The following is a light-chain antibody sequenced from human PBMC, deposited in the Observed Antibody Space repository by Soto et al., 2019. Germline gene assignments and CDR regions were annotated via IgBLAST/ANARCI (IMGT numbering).Light chain of an antibody. CDR1: ETISNW. J-gene: IGKJ5*01. V-gene: IGKV1-5*01. CDR3: QQYHTSSIT. CDR2: DAS. Sequence: IQMTQSPSTLSASVGDRVTITCRASETISNWLAWYQQKPGKAPTLLIYDASTLERGVPSRFSGTGSGTEFTLSIDSLQPDDLATYYCQQYHTSSITFGQGTRLEIK.